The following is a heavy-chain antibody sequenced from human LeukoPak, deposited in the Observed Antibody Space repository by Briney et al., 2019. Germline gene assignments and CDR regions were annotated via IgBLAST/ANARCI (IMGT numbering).Heavy chain of an antibody. CDR2: INSDGSST. D-gene: IGHD2-2*02. CDR1: GFTFSSYW. V-gene: IGHV3-74*01. CDR3: ARDRRYCSSTSCYTVGAYYYYGMDV. J-gene: IGHJ6*02. Sequence: GGSLRLSCAASGFTFSSYWMHWVRQAPGKGLVWVSRINSDGSSTSYADSVKGRFTISRDNAKNSLYLQMNSLRAEDTAVYYCARDRRYCSSTSCYTVGAYYYYGMDVWGQGTTVTVSS.